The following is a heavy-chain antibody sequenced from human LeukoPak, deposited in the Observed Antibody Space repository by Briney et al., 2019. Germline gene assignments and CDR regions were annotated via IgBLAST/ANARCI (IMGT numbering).Heavy chain of an antibody. J-gene: IGHJ6*02. CDR2: IKSKADGGTT. D-gene: IGHD2-21*02. V-gene: IGHV3-15*01. CDR1: GFTFSNAW. CDR3: TRVTAYYDYGMDV. Sequence: GGSLRLSCAASGFTFSNAWMTWVRQAPGKGLEWVGRIKSKADGGTTGFVAPVKGRFTISRDDSKNTLYLQMNSLKTEDTAVYYCTRVTAYYDYGMDVWGQGTTVTVSS.